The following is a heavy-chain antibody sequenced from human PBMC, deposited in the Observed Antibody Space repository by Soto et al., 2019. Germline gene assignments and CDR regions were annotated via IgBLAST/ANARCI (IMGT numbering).Heavy chain of an antibody. V-gene: IGHV3-30-3*01. CDR2: ISYDGSNK. D-gene: IGHD3-10*01. CDR1: GFTFSSYA. J-gene: IGHJ4*02. Sequence: VQLVESGGGVVQPGRSLRLSCAASGFTFSSYAMHWVRQAPGKGLEWVAVISYDGSNKYYADSVKGRFTISRDNSKNTLYLQMNSLRAEDTAVYYCARWPLRGSGSYWYYFDYWGQGTLVTVSS. CDR3: ARWPLRGSGSYWYYFDY.